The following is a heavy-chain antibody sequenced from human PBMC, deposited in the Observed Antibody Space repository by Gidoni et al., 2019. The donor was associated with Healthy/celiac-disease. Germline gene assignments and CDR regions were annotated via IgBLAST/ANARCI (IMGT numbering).Heavy chain of an antibody. J-gene: IGHJ4*02. CDR3: AKEGAIWVRGYSLDY. V-gene: IGHV3-30*02. Sequence: QVQLVESGGGVVQPGGSLRLSCAASGFTFSSYGMHWVRQAPGKGLEWVAFIRYDGSNKYYADSVKGRFTISRDNSKNTLYLQMNSLRAEDTAVYYCAKEGAIWVRGYSLDYWGQGTLVTVSS. CDR1: GFTFSSYG. CDR2: IRYDGSNK. D-gene: IGHD5-18*01.